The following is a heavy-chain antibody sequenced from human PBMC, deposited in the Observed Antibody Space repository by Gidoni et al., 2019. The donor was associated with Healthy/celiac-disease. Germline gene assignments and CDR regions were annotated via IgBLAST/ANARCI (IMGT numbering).Heavy chain of an antibody. D-gene: IGHD3-22*01. CDR1: GFTFSSYA. V-gene: IGHV3-30-3*01. CDR2: ISYDGSNK. CDR3: ARDRDSSGYSLDY. Sequence: QVQLVESGGGVVQPGRSLRLSCAASGFTFSSYAMHWVRQAPGKGLEWVAVISYDGSNKYYADSVKGRFTISRDNSKNTLYLQMNSLRAEDTAVYYCARDRDSSGYSLDYWGQGTLVTVSS. J-gene: IGHJ4*02.